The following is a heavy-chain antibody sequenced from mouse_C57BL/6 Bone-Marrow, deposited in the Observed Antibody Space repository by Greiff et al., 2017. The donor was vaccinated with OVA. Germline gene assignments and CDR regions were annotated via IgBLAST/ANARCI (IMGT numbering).Heavy chain of an antibody. D-gene: IGHD1-1*01. CDR1: GFTFSSYS. Sequence: EVKLMESGGGLVKPGASLKLSCAASGFTFSSYSMSWVRQTPEKRLEWVATISAGGSYTYYPDNVKGRFTISRDNAKNNLYLQMSHLKSEDTAMYYCVRESYYYGSSPFAYWGQGTLVTVSA. CDR2: ISAGGSYT. CDR3: VRESYYYGSSPFAY. J-gene: IGHJ3*01. V-gene: IGHV5-4*03.